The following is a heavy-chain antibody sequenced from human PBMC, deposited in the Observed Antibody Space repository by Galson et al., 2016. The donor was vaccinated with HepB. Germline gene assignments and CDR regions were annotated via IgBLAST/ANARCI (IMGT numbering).Heavy chain of an antibody. D-gene: IGHD2-21*01. V-gene: IGHV3-23*01. CDR3: ARAPDCGGSSCDIYYGMDV. CDR2: ISAEGSTT. CDR1: GFTFTTFA. Sequence: SLRLSCAASGFTFTTFAMSWVRQAPGQGLEWVSAISAEGSTTYYADSVKGRFSISRDNAKNTLYLEMNSLGAEDTAVYYCARAPDCGGSSCDIYYGMDVWGQGTTVSVSS. J-gene: IGHJ6*02.